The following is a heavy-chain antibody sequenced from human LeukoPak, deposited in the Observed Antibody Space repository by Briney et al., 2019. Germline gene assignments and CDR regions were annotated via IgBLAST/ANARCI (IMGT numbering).Heavy chain of an antibody. CDR2: ISSSSSTI. Sequence: GGSLRLSCAASGFTFSSYSMNWVRQAPGKGLEWVSYISSSSSTIYYADSVKGRFTISRDNTKNSLYLQMNSLGVEDTAVYYCGRGSGAPDCWGQGTLVTVSS. J-gene: IGHJ4*02. CDR3: GRGSGAPDC. CDR1: GFTFSSYS. D-gene: IGHD2-21*01. V-gene: IGHV3-48*04.